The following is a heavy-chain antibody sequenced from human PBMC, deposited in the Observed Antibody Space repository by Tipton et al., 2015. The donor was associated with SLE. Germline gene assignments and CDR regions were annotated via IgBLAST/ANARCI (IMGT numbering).Heavy chain of an antibody. CDR3: AREGLAAAIFDY. CDR2: ISSSSSYI. D-gene: IGHD6-13*01. CDR1: GFTFSSYG. V-gene: IGHV3-21*01. J-gene: IGHJ4*02. Sequence: QLVQSGGGLVKPGGSLRLSCATSGFTFSSYGMNWVRQAPGKGLEWVSSISSSSSYIYYADSMKGRFTISRDNAKNSLYLQMNSLRAEDTAVYYCAREGLAAAIFDYWGQGTLVTVSS.